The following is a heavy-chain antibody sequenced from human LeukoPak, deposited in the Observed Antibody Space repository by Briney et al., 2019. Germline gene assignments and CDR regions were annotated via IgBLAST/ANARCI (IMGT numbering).Heavy chain of an antibody. CDR2: ISSSSSYI. J-gene: IGHJ4*02. Sequence: GGSLRLSCAASGFTFSSYSMNWVRQAPGKGLEWVSSISSSSSYIYYAGSVKGRFTISRDNAKNSLHLQMNSLRAEDTAVYYCARATGGPFDYWGQGTLVTVSS. CDR3: ARATGGPFDY. V-gene: IGHV3-21*01. CDR1: GFTFSSYS. D-gene: IGHD3-10*01.